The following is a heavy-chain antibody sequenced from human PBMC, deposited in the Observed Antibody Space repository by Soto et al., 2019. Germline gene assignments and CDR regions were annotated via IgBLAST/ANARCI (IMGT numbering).Heavy chain of an antibody. Sequence: EVQLLESGGGLVQPGGSLRLSCAASGFTFSSYAMSWVRQAPGKGLEWVSSISGSGGSTYYADSVKGRFTISRDNSKNTLYLQMNSLRADDTAVYYCARDPLSYGDYAQTYWYFDLWGRGTRVTVSS. D-gene: IGHD4-17*01. CDR2: ISGSGGST. J-gene: IGHJ2*01. V-gene: IGHV3-23*01. CDR3: ARDPLSYGDYAQTYWYFDL. CDR1: GFTFSSYA.